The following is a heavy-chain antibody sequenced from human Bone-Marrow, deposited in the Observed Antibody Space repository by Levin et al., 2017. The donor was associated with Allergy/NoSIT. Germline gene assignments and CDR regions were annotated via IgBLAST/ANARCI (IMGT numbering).Heavy chain of an antibody. CDR3: AKGQRSVGITAFDA. D-gene: IGHD3-22*01. CDR1: GIRFDDYA. Sequence: GESLKISCAVSGIRFDDYAMHWVRQAPGKGLEWISLINWDGEIISYADSVKGRFTVSRDNSRKSLYLQMESLRSEDTALYFCAKGQRSVGITAFDAWGQGTQVTVSS. J-gene: IGHJ4*02. V-gene: IGHV3-43D*03. CDR2: INWDGEII.